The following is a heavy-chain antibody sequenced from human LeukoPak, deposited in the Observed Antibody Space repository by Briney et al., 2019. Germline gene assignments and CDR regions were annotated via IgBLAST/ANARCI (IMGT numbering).Heavy chain of an antibody. Sequence: QPGGSLCLSCAASGFTFSSYWMHWVRQAAGKGLVWVSRINSDGSSTSYADSVKGRFTISRDNAKNTLYLQMNSLRAEDTAVYYCAREPFKWGLLWFGESLYGMDVWGQGTTVTVSS. D-gene: IGHD3-10*01. CDR2: INSDGSST. J-gene: IGHJ6*02. CDR1: GFTFSSYW. V-gene: IGHV3-74*01. CDR3: AREPFKWGLLWFGESLYGMDV.